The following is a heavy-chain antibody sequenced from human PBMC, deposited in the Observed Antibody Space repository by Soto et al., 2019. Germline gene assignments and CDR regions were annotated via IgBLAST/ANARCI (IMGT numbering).Heavy chain of an antibody. CDR2: IFHSGST. D-gene: IGHD1-26*01. J-gene: IGHJ2*01. Sequence: QLQLQESGSGLVKPSQTLSLTCAVSGGSISSGGYSWSWLRQPPGKGLEWIGYIFHSGSTYYNPSLTSRVTISVAASTPPFSRALPSVTAAPTAVSYCASAGATGSPHSSFNVWAPATLVTVSS. V-gene: IGHV4-30-2*01. CDR3: ASAGATGSPHSSFNV. CDR1: GGSISSGGYS.